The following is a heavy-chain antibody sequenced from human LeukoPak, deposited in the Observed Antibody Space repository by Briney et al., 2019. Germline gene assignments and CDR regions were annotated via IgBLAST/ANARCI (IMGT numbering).Heavy chain of an antibody. D-gene: IGHD2/OR15-2a*01. CDR2: ITSSSSYI. J-gene: IGHJ4*02. V-gene: IGHV3-21*01. CDR1: GFTFSSYG. Sequence: GGSLRLSCAASGFTFSSYGMNWVRQAPGKGLEWVSSITSSSSYIYYADSVKGRFTISRDNAKNSLYLQMNSLRAEDTAVYYCARGGNNSPYYFDYWGQGTLVTVSS. CDR3: ARGGNNSPYYFDY.